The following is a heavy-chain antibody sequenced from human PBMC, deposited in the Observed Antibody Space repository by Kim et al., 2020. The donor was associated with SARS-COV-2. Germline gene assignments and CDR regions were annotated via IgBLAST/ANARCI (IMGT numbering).Heavy chain of an antibody. J-gene: IGHJ4*02. CDR3: ARGRALTYYDILTGYYKD. CDR1: GGSFSGYY. CDR2: INHSGST. D-gene: IGHD3-9*01. Sequence: SETLSLTCAVYGGSFSGYYWSWIRQPPGKGLEWIGEINHSGSTNYNPSLKSRVTISVDTSKNQFSLKLSSVTAADTAVYYCARGRALTYYDILTGYYKDWGQGTLVTVSS. V-gene: IGHV4-34*01.